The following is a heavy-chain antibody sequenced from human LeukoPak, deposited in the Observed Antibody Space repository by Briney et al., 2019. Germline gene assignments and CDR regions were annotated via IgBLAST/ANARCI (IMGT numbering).Heavy chain of an antibody. D-gene: IGHD5-12*01. CDR3: ARPLVRGFSYYFDY. Sequence: SETLSLTCTVSGGSISSSSYYWGWIRQPPGKGLGWIGSIYYSGSTYYNPSLKSRVTISVDTSKNQFSLKLSSVTAADTAVYYCARPLVRGFSYYFDYWGQGTLVTVSS. J-gene: IGHJ4*02. CDR1: GGSISSSSYY. V-gene: IGHV4-39*01. CDR2: IYYSGST.